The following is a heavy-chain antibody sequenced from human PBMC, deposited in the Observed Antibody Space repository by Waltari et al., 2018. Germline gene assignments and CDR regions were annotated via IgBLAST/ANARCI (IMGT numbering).Heavy chain of an antibody. J-gene: IGHJ4*02. D-gene: IGHD4-17*01. V-gene: IGHV4-4*02. Sequence: QVQLQESGPGLVKPSGTLSLTCAVSGGSISSSNWWSWVRQPPGKGLEGIGEIYHSGSTNYNPSLKSRFTISVDKSKNQFSLKLSSVTAADTAMYYCAREAGDYGGAIENWGQGTLVTVSS. CDR3: AREAGDYGGAIEN. CDR2: IYHSGST. CDR1: GGSISSSNW.